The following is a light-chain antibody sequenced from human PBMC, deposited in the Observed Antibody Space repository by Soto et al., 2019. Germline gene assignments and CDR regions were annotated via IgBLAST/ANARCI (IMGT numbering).Light chain of an antibody. CDR1: SGGVGAYNY. V-gene: IGLV2-14*01. CDR3: CSYTSSSTYV. CDR2: DVS. Sequence: QSVLTQPASVSGSPGQSIAISCTGSSGGVGAYNYVSWYQQYSGKAPKLMIYDVSNRPSGVSDRFSGSKSGNTASLTISGLQAEDEADYYCCSYTSSSTYVFGIGTKVTVL. J-gene: IGLJ1*01.